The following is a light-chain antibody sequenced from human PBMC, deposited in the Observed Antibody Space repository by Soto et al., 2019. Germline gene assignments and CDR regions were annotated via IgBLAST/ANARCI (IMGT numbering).Light chain of an antibody. CDR1: SRDVGNYNY. CDR2: EVS. CDR3: SSYTSTSTLYV. Sequence: QSSLTHPASLSGSPGQSITISCTGTSRDVGNYNYVSWYQQDAGKAPKLIIYEVSNRPSGVSSRFSGSKSDNTASLTISGLQAEDEADYYCSSYTSTSTLYVFGTGTKVTVL. J-gene: IGLJ1*01. V-gene: IGLV2-14*01.